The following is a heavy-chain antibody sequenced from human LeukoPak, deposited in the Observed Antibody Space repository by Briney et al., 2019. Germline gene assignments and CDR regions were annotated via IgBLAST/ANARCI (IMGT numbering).Heavy chain of an antibody. V-gene: IGHV4-4*07. J-gene: IGHJ6*02. CDR3: ARDKGYCSSTSCHSYYYYGMDV. CDR1: GGSISRYY. D-gene: IGHD2-2*02. CDR2: IYTSRST. Sequence: SETLSLTCTVSGGSISRYYWSWLRESAGKALEGIRRIYTSRSTNYNPSLKSRVTMLVDTSKNQFSLKLSCVTGADTAVYYCARDKGYCSSTSCHSYYYYGMDVWGQGTTVTGSS.